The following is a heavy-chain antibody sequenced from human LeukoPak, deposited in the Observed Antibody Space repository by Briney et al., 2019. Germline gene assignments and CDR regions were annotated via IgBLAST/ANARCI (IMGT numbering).Heavy chain of an antibody. CDR1: GASIRSYY. J-gene: IGHJ5*02. V-gene: IGHV4-59*01. CDR2: IYYSGST. CDR3: ARGCSAGTPHNWFDP. D-gene: IGHD6-13*01. Sequence: SETLSLTCTVAGASIRSYYWSWIRQPPGKGLEWVGYIYYSGSTNYNPSLKSRVTISVDTSKNQFSLKLSSVTAADPAVYYCARGCSAGTPHNWFDPWGQGTLVTVSS.